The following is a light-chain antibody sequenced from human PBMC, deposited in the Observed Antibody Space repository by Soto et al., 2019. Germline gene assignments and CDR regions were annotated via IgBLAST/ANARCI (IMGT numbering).Light chain of an antibody. Sequence: EIVLTQSPATLSLSPGERATLSCRASQSVSSYFAWYQQKPGQAPRLLIYDASNRATGIPARFSGSGSGTDFTLTISSLEPEDFAVYYCQQRSNWPITFGQGTRLQIK. J-gene: IGKJ5*01. CDR3: QQRSNWPIT. CDR2: DAS. CDR1: QSVSSY. V-gene: IGKV3-11*01.